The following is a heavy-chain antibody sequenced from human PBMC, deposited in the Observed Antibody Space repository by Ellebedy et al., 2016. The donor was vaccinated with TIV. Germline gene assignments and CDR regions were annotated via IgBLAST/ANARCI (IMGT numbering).Heavy chain of an antibody. J-gene: IGHJ3*02. V-gene: IGHV3-74*01. CDR3: AKDDGYSNGYDAFDI. CDR2: IKTDVSST. D-gene: IGHD5-18*01. CDR1: GFTFSRYW. Sequence: PGGSLRLSCAASGFTFSRYWMHWVRQVPGKGLVWVSFIKTDVSSTSYADSVKGRFTISRDNSRNTLYLQMHSLRAEDSAVYFCAKDDGYSNGYDAFDIWGQGTMVTVSS.